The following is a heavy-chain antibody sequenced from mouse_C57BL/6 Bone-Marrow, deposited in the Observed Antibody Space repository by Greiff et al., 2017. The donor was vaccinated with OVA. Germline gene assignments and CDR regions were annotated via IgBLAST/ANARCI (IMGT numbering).Heavy chain of an antibody. CDR2: ISDGGSYT. D-gene: IGHD2-1*01. CDR3: ARDRYGNFDY. V-gene: IGHV5-4*01. Sequence: EVQLVESGGGLVKPGGSLKLSCAASGFTFSSYAMSWVRQTPEKRLEWVATISDGGSYTYYPDNVKGRFTISRDNAKNNLYLQMGHLKSEDTAMYYCARDRYGNFDYWGQGTTLTVSS. J-gene: IGHJ2*01. CDR1: GFTFSSYA.